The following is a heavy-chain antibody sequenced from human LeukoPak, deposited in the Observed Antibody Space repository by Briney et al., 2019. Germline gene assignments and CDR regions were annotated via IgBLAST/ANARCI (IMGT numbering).Heavy chain of an antibody. CDR3: ARGRVEMATIDFDY. CDR2: IYPSGST. J-gene: IGHJ4*02. CDR1: GGSISSYY. D-gene: IGHD5-24*01. V-gene: IGHV4-4*08. Sequence: SETLSLTCTVSGGSISSYYWSWIRQPPGKGLEWIGYIYPSGSTNYDPSLKSRVTISVDTSKNQFSLKLTSVTAADTAVYYCARGRVEMATIDFDYWGQGTLVTVSS.